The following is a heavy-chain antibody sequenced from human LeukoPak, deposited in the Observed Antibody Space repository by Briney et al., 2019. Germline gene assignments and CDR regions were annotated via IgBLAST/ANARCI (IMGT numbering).Heavy chain of an antibody. Sequence: SETLSLTCTVSGGSISSYYWSWIRQPPGKGLEWIGYIYYSGGTNYNPSLKSRVTISVDTSKNQFSLKLSSVTAADTAVYYCARGQYYDGSGSYLDYWGQGTLVTVSS. CDR2: IYYSGGT. J-gene: IGHJ4*02. V-gene: IGHV4-59*01. D-gene: IGHD3-10*01. CDR3: ARGQYYDGSGSYLDY. CDR1: GGSISSYY.